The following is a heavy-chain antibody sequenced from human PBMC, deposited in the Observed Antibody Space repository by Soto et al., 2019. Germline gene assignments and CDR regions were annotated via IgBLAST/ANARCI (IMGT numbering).Heavy chain of an antibody. CDR1: GGSISSGDYY. V-gene: IGHV4-30-4*01. CDR2: IYYSGST. CDR3: ARVGSGIAVRPFDY. J-gene: IGHJ4*02. Sequence: QVQLQESGPGLVKPSQTLSLTCTVSGGSISSGDYYWSWIRQPPGKGLEWIGYIYYSGSTYYNPSLKVGVTMSLETSRNQCSLQLSSVTAAGTAVYYCARVGSGIAVRPFDYWGQGPLGTVSS. D-gene: IGHD6-19*01.